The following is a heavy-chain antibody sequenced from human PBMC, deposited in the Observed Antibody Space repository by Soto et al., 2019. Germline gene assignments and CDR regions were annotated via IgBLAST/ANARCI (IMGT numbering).Heavy chain of an antibody. CDR3: VRPYYSSSWFPFDR. V-gene: IGHV3-11*01. J-gene: IGHJ4*02. D-gene: IGHD6-13*01. CDR1: GFDFGDYY. Sequence: VGSLRLSCTGSGFDFGDYYMSWIRQAPGKGLEWVSYIDSGDGTTYYTDSVKGRFTISRDNAKKTVYLQMSSLRVEDTALYYCVRPYYSSSWFPFDRWGQGTLVTVSS. CDR2: IDSGDGTT.